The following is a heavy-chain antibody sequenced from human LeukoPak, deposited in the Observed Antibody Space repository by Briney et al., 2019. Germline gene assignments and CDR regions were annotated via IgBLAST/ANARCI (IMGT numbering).Heavy chain of an antibody. Sequence: GASVKVSCKVSGYTLTELSMHWVRQAPGKGLEWMGGFDPEDGETIYAQKFQGRVTMTEDTSTDTAYMELSSLRSEDTAVYYCATLIGERINRWFDPWGQGTLVTVSS. CDR2: FDPEDGET. CDR3: ATLIGERINRWFDP. V-gene: IGHV1-24*01. J-gene: IGHJ5*02. CDR1: GYTLTELS. D-gene: IGHD1-14*01.